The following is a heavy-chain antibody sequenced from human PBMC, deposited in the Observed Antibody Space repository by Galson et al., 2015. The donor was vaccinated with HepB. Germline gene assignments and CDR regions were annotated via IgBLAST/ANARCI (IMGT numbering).Heavy chain of an antibody. CDR3: VRDQSGAIRPDWFDP. CDR2: TNPNSGNT. D-gene: IGHD3-10*01. J-gene: IGHJ5*02. V-gene: IGHV1-8*01. Sequence: SVKVSCKASGYTFTSYDISWVRQAPGQGLEWMGWTNPNSGNTGYAQKFQGRVTMTRTSSTGTAYMELSSLRPEDTAVYYCVRDQSGAIRPDWFDPWGQGTLVTVSS. CDR1: GYTFTSYD.